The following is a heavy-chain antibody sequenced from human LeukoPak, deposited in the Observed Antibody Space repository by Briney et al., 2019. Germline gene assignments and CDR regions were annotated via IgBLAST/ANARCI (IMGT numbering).Heavy chain of an antibody. CDR3: ARDADILTAYSFDY. J-gene: IGHJ4*02. CDR2: IGSSSPYI. V-gene: IGHV3-21*01. Sequence: GGSLRLSCAASGFTFSSYSMNWVRQAPGKGLEWVSSIGSSSPYIYYADSLKGRLIISRDNSKNLLFLQMNSLRAEDTAVYYCARDADILTAYSFDYWGQGTLVTVSS. CDR1: GFTFSSYS. D-gene: IGHD3-9*01.